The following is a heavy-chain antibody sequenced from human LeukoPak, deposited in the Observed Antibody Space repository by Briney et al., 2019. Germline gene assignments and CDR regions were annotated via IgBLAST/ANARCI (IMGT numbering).Heavy chain of an antibody. CDR2: MYHSGNT. CDR3: ATQQCSGGSCYSRAIWFDP. V-gene: IGHV4-39*01. Sequence: PSETLSRTCTVSGGSISSSSYYWGWIRQPPGKGLEWIASMYHSGNTYYNPSLGSRVTVSVDTSKNQFSLKLNSVTAADTAVYYCATQQCSGGSCYSRAIWFDPWGQGTLVTVSS. CDR1: GGSISSSSYY. J-gene: IGHJ5*02. D-gene: IGHD2-15*01.